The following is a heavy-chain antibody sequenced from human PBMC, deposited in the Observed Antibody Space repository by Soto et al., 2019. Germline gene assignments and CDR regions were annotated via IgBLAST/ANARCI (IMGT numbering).Heavy chain of an antibody. CDR3: ARHLSVGFSSNWDNQYFDV. D-gene: IGHD6-13*01. Sequence: QVHLQESGPGLVKPSETLSLTCTVSGGSIRGYYWSWIRQSPETGLEWIGYIHYTGITNYNPSLKSRVTILLDTSKNQFTLNFNSVTAADTALYSCARHLSVGFSSNWDNQYFDVWGQGVLVTVSS. V-gene: IGHV4-59*08. CDR1: GGSIRGYY. CDR2: IHYTGIT. J-gene: IGHJ4*02.